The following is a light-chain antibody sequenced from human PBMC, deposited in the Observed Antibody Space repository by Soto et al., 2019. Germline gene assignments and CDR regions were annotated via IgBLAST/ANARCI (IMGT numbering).Light chain of an antibody. J-gene: IGKJ2*01. Sequence: EIVMTQSPATLSVSPGERATLSCRASQSVSSNLAWYQQKPGQAPRLLIYGASTRATGIPARFSGSGSGTGFTLTLSSLQSEDFAGYYCQQYNNWPQRYTFGQGTKLEIK. CDR1: QSVSSN. V-gene: IGKV3-15*01. CDR2: GAS. CDR3: QQYNNWPQRYT.